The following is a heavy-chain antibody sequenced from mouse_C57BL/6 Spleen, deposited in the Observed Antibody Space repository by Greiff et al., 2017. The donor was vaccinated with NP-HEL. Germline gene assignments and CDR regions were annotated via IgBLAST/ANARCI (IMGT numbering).Heavy chain of an antibody. CDR3: ARMWSHWYFDV. CDR1: GYTFTSYW. J-gene: IGHJ1*03. D-gene: IGHD1-1*02. CDR2: IDPSDSET. Sequence: QVQLQQPGAELVRPGSSVKLSCKASGYTFTSYWMHWVKQRPIQGLEWIGNIDPSDSETHYNQKFKDKATLTVDKSSSTAYMQLSSLTSEDSAVYYCARMWSHWYFDVWGTGTTVTVSS. V-gene: IGHV1-52*01.